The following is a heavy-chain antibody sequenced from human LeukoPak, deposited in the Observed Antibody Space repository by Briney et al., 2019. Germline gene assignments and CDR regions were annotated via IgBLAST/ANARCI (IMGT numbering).Heavy chain of an antibody. Sequence: GASVTVSCKASGYTFTGYHMHWVRQAPGQGLAWVGRIYPNSCSTNYAQKFQGRVTMNRHTSIRADYMALSRLRSDDTAVYYCAREGTGYSSSWYDYWGQGTLVTVSS. J-gene: IGHJ4*02. CDR1: GYTFTGYH. CDR2: IYPNSCST. V-gene: IGHV1-2*06. CDR3: AREGTGYSSSWYDY. D-gene: IGHD6-13*01.